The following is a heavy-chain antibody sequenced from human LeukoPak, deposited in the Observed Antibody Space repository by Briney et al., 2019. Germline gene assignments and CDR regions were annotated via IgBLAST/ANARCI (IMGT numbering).Heavy chain of an antibody. D-gene: IGHD5-12*01. CDR3: ARGMGTYSGYGFVFDY. CDR2: INPSGGST. Sequence: ASVKVSCKASGYTFTSYYMHWVRQAPGQGLEWMGIINPSGGSTSYTQKFQGRVTMTRDMSTSTVYMELSSLRSEDTALYYCARGMGTYSGYGFVFDYWGQGTLVTVSS. V-gene: IGHV1-46*01. CDR1: GYTFTSYY. J-gene: IGHJ4*02.